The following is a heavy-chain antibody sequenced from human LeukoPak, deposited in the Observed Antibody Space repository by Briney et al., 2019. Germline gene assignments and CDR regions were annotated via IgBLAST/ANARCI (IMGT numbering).Heavy chain of an antibody. CDR1: GGSISSGGYS. V-gene: IGHV4-31*03. CDR2: IYYSGST. J-gene: IGHJ5*02. D-gene: IGHD3-16*02. CDR3: ARAPIDVWGSYPPP. Sequence: SQTLSLTCTVSGGSISSGGYSWSWIRQHPGKGLEWIGYIYYSGSTYYNPSLKSRVTISVDTSKNQFSLKLSSVTAADTAVYYCARAPIDVWGSYPPPWGQGTLVTVSS.